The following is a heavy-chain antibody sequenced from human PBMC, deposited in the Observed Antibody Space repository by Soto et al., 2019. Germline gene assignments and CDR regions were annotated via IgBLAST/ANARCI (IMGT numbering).Heavy chain of an antibody. CDR1: GYTFTSYG. CDR2: ISAHNGNT. CDR3: ARGRYGDY. J-gene: IGHJ4*02. D-gene: IGHD1-1*01. V-gene: IGHV1-18*01. Sequence: QVHLVQSGAEVKKPGASVKVSGKGSGYTFTSYGITWVRQAPGQGLEWMGWISAHNGNTDYAQKRQGRVTVTRDTPTSTAYMELRSLRSDDTAVYYCARGRYGDYWGQGALVTVSS.